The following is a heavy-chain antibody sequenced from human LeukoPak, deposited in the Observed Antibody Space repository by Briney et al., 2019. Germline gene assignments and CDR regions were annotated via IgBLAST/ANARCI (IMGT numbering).Heavy chain of an antibody. CDR2: IRRRAYGGTT. V-gene: IGHV3-49*04. Sequence: GGSLRLSCTVSGFTFKDFAMTWVRQAPGKGLEWVGFIRRRAYGGTTDYAASVKGRFTISIDDSKNIAFLQMNSLKTEDTAIYFCSRDSHGDDVYDYWGQGTLVTVSS. CDR1: GFTFKDFA. D-gene: IGHD1-1*01. J-gene: IGHJ4*02. CDR3: SRDSHGDDVYDY.